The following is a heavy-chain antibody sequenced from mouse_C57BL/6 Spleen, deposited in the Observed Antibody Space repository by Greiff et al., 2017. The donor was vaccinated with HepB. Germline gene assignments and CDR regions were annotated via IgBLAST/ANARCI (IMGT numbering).Heavy chain of an antibody. V-gene: IGHV1-26*01. CDR3: AREGGLPWFAY. J-gene: IGHJ3*01. CDR2: INPNNGGT. Sequence: VQLQQSGPELVKPGASVKISCKASGYTFTDYYMNWVKQSHGKSLEWIGDINPNNGGTSYNQKFKGKATLTVDKSSSTAYMELRSLPSEDSAVYYCAREGGLPWFAYWGQGTLVTVAA. CDR1: GYTFTDYY.